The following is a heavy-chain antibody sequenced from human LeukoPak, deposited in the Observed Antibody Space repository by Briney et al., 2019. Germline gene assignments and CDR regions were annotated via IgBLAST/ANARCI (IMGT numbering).Heavy chain of an antibody. V-gene: IGHV3-73*01. CDR1: GFTFSGSA. CDR3: GILRTVVTQVDY. CDR2: IRSKANSYAT. J-gene: IGHJ4*02. D-gene: IGHD4-23*01. Sequence: GRSLRLSCAASGFTFSGSAMHWVRQASGKGLEWVGRIRSKANSYATAYAASVKGRFTISRDDSKNTAYLQMNSLRAEDTAVYYCGILRTVVTQVDYWGQGTLVTVSS.